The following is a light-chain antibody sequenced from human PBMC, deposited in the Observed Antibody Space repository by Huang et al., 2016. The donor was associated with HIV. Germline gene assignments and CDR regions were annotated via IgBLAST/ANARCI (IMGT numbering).Light chain of an antibody. CDR2: KAS. CDR3: QQDNAYPFT. Sequence: DIQMTQSPSTLSASVGDRVTITCRASQSVSTWVAWYQQKPGKAPKLLSYKASTLQTGVPSRCSGSGAGTEFTLTISSLQPDDFATYYCQQDNAYPFTFGPGTKVDIK. V-gene: IGKV1-5*03. CDR1: QSVSTW. J-gene: IGKJ3*01.